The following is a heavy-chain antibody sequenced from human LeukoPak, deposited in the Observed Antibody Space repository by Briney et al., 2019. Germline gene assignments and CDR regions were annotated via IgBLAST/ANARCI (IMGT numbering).Heavy chain of an antibody. CDR3: AKGHDFWSGYKNYY. CDR2: ISGSGGST. Sequence: GSLRLSCAASGFTFSNYGMSWVRQAPGKGLKWVSAISGSGGSTYYADSVKGRFTISRDNSKNTLYLQMNSLRAEDTAVYYCAKGHDFWSGYKNYYWGQGTLVTVSS. D-gene: IGHD3-3*01. J-gene: IGHJ4*02. CDR1: GFTFSNYG. V-gene: IGHV3-23*01.